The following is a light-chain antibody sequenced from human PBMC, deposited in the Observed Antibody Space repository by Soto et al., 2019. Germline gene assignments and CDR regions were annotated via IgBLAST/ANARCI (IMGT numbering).Light chain of an antibody. J-gene: IGKJ1*01. V-gene: IGKV1-27*01. CDR3: QKYDAAPRT. CDR2: TAS. CDR1: QSISSY. Sequence: DIQMTQSPSSLSASVGDRVTITCRASQSISSYLNWYQQKPGKAPKLLIYTASTLKPGVPSRFSGSGSGTDFTLTISSLQPEDVATYYCQKYDAAPRTFGQGTKVEIK.